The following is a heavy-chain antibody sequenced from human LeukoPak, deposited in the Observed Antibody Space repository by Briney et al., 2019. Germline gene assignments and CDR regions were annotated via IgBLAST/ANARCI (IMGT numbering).Heavy chain of an antibody. CDR3: ARDASNDFWSGYFRH. J-gene: IGHJ1*01. V-gene: IGHV3-66*02. CDR2: IYSGGST. CDR1: GFTVSSNY. D-gene: IGHD3-3*01. Sequence: PGGSLRLSCAASGFTVSSNYMSWVRQAPGKGLEWVSVIYSGGSTYYADSVKGRFTISRDNSKNTLYLQMNSLRAEDTAVYYCARDASNDFWSGYFRHRGQGTLVTVSS.